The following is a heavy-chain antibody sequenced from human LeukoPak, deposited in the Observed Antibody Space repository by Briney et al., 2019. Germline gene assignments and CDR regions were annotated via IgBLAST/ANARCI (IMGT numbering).Heavy chain of an antibody. J-gene: IGHJ4*02. D-gene: IGHD3-22*01. V-gene: IGHV4-34*01. CDR3: ARSLVSMIEFDY. Sequence: GSLRLSCAASGFSFRTYWMTWVRQAPGKGLEWIGEINHSGSTNYNPSLKSRVTISVDTSKNQFSLKLSSVTAADTAVYYCARSLVSMIEFDYWGQGTLVTVSS. CDR2: INHSGST. CDR1: GFSFRTYW.